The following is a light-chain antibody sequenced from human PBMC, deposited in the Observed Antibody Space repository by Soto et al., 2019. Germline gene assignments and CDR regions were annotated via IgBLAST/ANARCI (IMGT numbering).Light chain of an antibody. CDR2: DVS. J-gene: IGLJ1*01. CDR1: SSDVGGYNY. CDR3: CSYAGSYTPLIV. Sequence: QSALTQPRSVSGSPGQSVTISCTGTSSDVGGYNYVSWYQQHPGKAPKLMIYDVSKRPSGVPDRFSGSKSGNTASLTISGLQAEDEADYYCCSYAGSYTPLIVFGTGTKVTVL. V-gene: IGLV2-11*01.